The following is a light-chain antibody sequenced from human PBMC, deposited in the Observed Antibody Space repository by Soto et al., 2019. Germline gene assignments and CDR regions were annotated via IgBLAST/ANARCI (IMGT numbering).Light chain of an antibody. CDR2: GAS. V-gene: IGKV3-15*01. CDR1: QSVNAN. Sequence: EVVMTQSPATLSVSPGERATLSCRASQSVNANLAWYQQKPGQAPRLLIHGASNRATGIPARVSGSGFGTEFILSISSRQSEDFAVYYCQQYNTWLWTFGRGTKVEI. J-gene: IGKJ1*01. CDR3: QQYNTWLWT.